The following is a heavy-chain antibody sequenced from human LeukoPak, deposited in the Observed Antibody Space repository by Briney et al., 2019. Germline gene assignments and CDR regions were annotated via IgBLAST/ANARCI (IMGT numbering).Heavy chain of an antibody. CDR1: GGSISSSSYY. Sequence: PSETLSLTCTDSGGSISSSSYYWGWIRQPPGKGLEWIGSIYYSGSTYYNPSLKSRVTISVDTSKNQFSLKLCSVTAADTAVYYCARSSYYYYMDVWGKGTTVTVSS. CDR2: IYYSGST. V-gene: IGHV4-39*01. CDR3: ARSSYYYYMDV. J-gene: IGHJ6*03. D-gene: IGHD2-2*01.